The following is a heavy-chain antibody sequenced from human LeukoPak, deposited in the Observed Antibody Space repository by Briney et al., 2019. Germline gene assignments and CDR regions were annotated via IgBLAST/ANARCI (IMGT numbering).Heavy chain of an antibody. Sequence: GGSLRLSCTASGFTFRSHAMAWVRQAPGKGLEWVSSISPGGSSTYYADSVKGRFTISRDNSENTLYLQMSSLRAEDTAVYYCARAMHSWGQGTLVTVSS. CDR2: ISPGGSST. CDR1: GFTFRSHA. J-gene: IGHJ4*02. V-gene: IGHV3-23*01. CDR3: ARAMHS.